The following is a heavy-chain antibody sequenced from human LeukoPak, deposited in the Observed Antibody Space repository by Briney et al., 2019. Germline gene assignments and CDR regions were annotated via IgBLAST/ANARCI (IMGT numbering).Heavy chain of an antibody. Sequence: SETLSLTCTVSGGSISSDNWSWIRQPPGKGLEWIGYNFYSGSTNYNPSLKSRVTLSVDTSKNQFSLKVSSVTAADTAVYFCARVTDHDYGDYFFDYWGQGTLVTVSS. CDR1: GGSISSDN. CDR2: NFYSGST. D-gene: IGHD4-17*01. J-gene: IGHJ4*02. V-gene: IGHV4-59*01. CDR3: ARVTDHDYGDYFFDY.